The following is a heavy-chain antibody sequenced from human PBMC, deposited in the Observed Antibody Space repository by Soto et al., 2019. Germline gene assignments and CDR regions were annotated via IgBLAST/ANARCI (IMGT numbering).Heavy chain of an antibody. CDR1: GFTFPTYA. V-gene: IGHV3-23*01. CDR3: AKETGGYIDGWYYFDF. Sequence: EVQLLESGGGLIQPGGSLRLSCAASGFTFPTYAMSWVRQAPGKGLEWVSSISGGGDSTYYADSVKGRFTISRDISKNTLYLQVNSLRAEDTAVYYCAKETGGYIDGWYYFDFWGQGTLVTVSS. J-gene: IGHJ4*02. D-gene: IGHD6-19*01. CDR2: ISGGGDST.